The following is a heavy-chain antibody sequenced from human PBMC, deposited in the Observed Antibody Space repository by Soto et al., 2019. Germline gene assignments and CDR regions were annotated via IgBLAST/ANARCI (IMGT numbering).Heavy chain of an antibody. D-gene: IGHD2-21*02. J-gene: IGHJ6*02. V-gene: IGHV1-58*01. CDR1: GFSFGDSA. Sequence: ELVQSGPEAREPGTSVKVSCRASGFSFGDSAVQGVRQGRGQRLEWIGWIVVVNGNTNYAPRFEGRVTLTRDAFTSTSNMELTRLSSDDTAVYFCAVTALLFSPLTEPTENGMDVWGQGTTVTVSS. CDR3: AVTALLFSPLTEPTENGMDV. CDR2: IVVVNGNT.